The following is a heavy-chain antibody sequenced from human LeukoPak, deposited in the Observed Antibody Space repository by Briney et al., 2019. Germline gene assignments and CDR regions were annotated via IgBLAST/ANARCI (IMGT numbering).Heavy chain of an antibody. CDR3: ATYFYGSSGYFYVEYFQH. CDR2: NSGNGDST. D-gene: IGHD3-22*01. J-gene: IGHJ1*01. Sequence: GGSLRLSCGAYGLTFRNYALSWVRQAPGKGLEWVSANSGNGDSTYYADSVKGRFVISRDNSKNTLYLQINSLRADDTAVYYCATYFYGSSGYFYVEYFQHWGQGTLVTVSS. V-gene: IGHV3-23*01. CDR1: GLTFRNYA.